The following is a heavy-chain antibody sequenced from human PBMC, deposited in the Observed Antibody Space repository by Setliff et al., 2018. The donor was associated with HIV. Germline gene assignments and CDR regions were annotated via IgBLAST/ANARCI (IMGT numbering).Heavy chain of an antibody. V-gene: IGHV4-39*07. CDR1: GGSISSSSHY. J-gene: IGHJ5*02. Sequence: SETLSLTCTVSGGSISSSSHYWGWIRQPPGKGLEWIGSIYYSGGTYYNPSIKSRVTISVDKSKNQFSLKLISVPAADTAVSYCARVSRGGSSPGWFDPWGQGTLVTVSS. CDR2: IYYSGGT. CDR3: ARVSRGGSSPGWFDP. D-gene: IGHD6-6*01.